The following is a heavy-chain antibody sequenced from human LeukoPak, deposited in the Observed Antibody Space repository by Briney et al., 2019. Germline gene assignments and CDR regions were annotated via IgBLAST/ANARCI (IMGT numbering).Heavy chain of an antibody. D-gene: IGHD7-27*01. V-gene: IGHV1-3*01. J-gene: IGHJ4*02. CDR2: INAGNGNT. CDR1: GYTFTSYY. CDR3: ARDWGLYYFDY. Sequence: ASVKVSCKASGYTFTSYYMHWVRQAPGQRLEWMGWINAGNGNTKYSQRFQGRVTITRDTSASTAYMELSSLRSEDTAVYYCARDWGLYYFDYWGQGTLVTVSS.